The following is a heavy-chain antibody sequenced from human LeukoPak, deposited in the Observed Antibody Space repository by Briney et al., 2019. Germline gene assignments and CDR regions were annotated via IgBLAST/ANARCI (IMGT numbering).Heavy chain of an antibody. J-gene: IGHJ4*02. CDR2: ISNDGGGT. V-gene: IGHV3-23*01. D-gene: IGHD6-19*01. Sequence: GGSLRLSCAASGFIFNNYGLVWVRQAPGKGLEWVSAISNDGGGTTYADFVKGRFTISRDNAKNTLYLQMNSLRAEDTAVYYCARDPSAVTGYFDYWGQGTLVTVSS. CDR1: GFIFNNYG. CDR3: ARDPSAVTGYFDY.